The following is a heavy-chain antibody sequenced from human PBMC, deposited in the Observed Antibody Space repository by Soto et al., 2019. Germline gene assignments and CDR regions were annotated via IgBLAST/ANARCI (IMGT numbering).Heavy chain of an antibody. J-gene: IGHJ4*02. CDR3: ARHPTHSGSYRH. D-gene: IGHD1-26*01. CDR2: IYHSGST. V-gene: IGHV4-4*02. Sequence: PSETLSLTCAVSGGSISSSNWWSWVRQPPGKGLEWIGEIYHSGSTNYNPSLKSRVTISVDTSKNQFSLKLSSVTATDTAVYYCARHPTHSGSYRHWGQGTLVTVSS. CDR1: GGSISSSNW.